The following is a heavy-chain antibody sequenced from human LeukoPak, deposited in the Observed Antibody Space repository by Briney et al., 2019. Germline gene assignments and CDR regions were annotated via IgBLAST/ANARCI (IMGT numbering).Heavy chain of an antibody. Sequence: ASVKVSCKASGGTFSSYAISWVRQAPGQGLEWMGGIIPIFGTANYAQKFQGRVTITADESTSTAYMELSSLRSEDTAVYYCAREPYSSSWSEYFQHWGQGTLVTVSS. D-gene: IGHD6-13*01. J-gene: IGHJ1*01. CDR2: IIPIFGTA. V-gene: IGHV1-69*13. CDR1: GGTFSSYA. CDR3: AREPYSSSWSEYFQH.